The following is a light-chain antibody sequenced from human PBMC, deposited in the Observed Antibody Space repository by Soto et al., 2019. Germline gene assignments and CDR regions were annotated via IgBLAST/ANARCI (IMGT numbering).Light chain of an antibody. CDR1: SSNIGAGYD. J-gene: IGLJ3*02. Sequence: QSALTQPPSVSGAPGQRVTISCTGSSSNIGAGYDVHWYQQLPGTAPKLLIYGNSNRPSGVPDRFSGSKSGTSASLAITGLQAEDEADYYCQSYDSSLGAPWVFGGGTKVTVL. CDR2: GNS. V-gene: IGLV1-40*01. CDR3: QSYDSSLGAPWV.